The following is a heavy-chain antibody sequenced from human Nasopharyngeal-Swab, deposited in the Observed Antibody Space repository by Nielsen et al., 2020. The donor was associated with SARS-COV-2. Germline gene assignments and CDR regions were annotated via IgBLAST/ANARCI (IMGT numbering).Heavy chain of an antibody. CDR2: IIPILGIA. D-gene: IGHD1-7*01. CDR3: ARGTGTTYYYYHMDV. Sequence: SVKVSCKASGGTFSSYAISWVRQAPGQGLEWMGRIIPILGIANYAQKFQGRVTITADKSTSTAYMELSSLRSEDTAVYYCARGTGTTYYYYHMDVWGKGTTVTVSS. CDR1: GGTFSSYA. J-gene: IGHJ6*03. V-gene: IGHV1-69*04.